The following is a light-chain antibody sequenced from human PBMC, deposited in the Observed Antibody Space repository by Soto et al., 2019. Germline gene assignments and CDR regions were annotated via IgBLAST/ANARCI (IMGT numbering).Light chain of an antibody. V-gene: IGKV3-15*01. Sequence: IDMTQSPATLSVSPWERATLSCRASQSVSSNLAWYQQKPGQAPGLLIYGASTRATGIPARFSGSGSGTEFTLTISSLQSEDFAVYYCQQYNNWPPWTFGQGTKVDIK. CDR3: QQYNNWPPWT. CDR2: GAS. J-gene: IGKJ1*01. CDR1: QSVSSN.